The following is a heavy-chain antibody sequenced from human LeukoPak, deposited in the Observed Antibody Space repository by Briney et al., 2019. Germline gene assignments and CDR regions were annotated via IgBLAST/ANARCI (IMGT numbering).Heavy chain of an antibody. CDR1: GGTFSSYA. CDR3: ARSITIFGVVIPETFYYYYYGMDV. CDR2: IIPIFGTA. D-gene: IGHD3-3*01. Sequence: SVKVSCKASGGTFSSYAINWVRQAPGQGLEWMGGIIPIFGTANHAQKFQGRVTITADESTCTAYMELSSLRSEDTAVYYCARSITIFGVVIPETFYYYYYGMDVWGQGTTVTVSS. J-gene: IGHJ6*02. V-gene: IGHV1-69*13.